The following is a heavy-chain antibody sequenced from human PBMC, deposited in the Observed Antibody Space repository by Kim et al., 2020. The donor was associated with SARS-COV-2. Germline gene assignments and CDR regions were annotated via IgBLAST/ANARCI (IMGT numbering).Heavy chain of an antibody. CDR2: ISTSGGST. CDR3: AKGSYYDTSGNYYASLYQYGMDV. D-gene: IGHD3-22*01. CDR1: GFTFSSYA. Sequence: GGSLRLSCAASGFTFSSYAMTWVRQAPGKGLEWVSTISTSGGSTYYADSVKGRFTFSRDNSKDTLYLQMNSLRAEDTAVYYCAKGSYYDTSGNYYASLYQYGMDVWGQGTTVTVSS. V-gene: IGHV3-23*01. J-gene: IGHJ6*02.